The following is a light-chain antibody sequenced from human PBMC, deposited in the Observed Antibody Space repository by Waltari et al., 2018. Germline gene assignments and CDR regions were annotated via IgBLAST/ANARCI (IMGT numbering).Light chain of an antibody. CDR3: MQRLEFPYT. CDR1: HSLLNSDDGFTY. Sequence: DIVMTQTPLSLPVTPGDPASISCASSHSLLNSDDGFTYLDWFLQKPGQSPRLLIYTLSYRASGVPDRFIGTGSGSNFSLKISRVEAEDVGIYYCMQRLEFPYTFGQGTRL. V-gene: IGKV2-40*01. J-gene: IGKJ2*01. CDR2: TLS.